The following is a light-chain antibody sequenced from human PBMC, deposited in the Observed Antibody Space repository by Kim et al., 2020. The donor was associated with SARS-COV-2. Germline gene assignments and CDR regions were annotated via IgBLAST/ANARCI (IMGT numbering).Light chain of an antibody. V-gene: IGKV3-15*01. Sequence: EIVMTQSPATLSVSAGERVTLSCRASQSVSRNLAWYQKKPGQAPRLIIYGASARATGIPARFSGSESGSGTEFTLTISRLQSEDFAVYYCQHYNNWPPWTFGQGTKVDIK. CDR1: QSVSRN. J-gene: IGKJ1*01. CDR2: GAS. CDR3: QHYNNWPPWT.